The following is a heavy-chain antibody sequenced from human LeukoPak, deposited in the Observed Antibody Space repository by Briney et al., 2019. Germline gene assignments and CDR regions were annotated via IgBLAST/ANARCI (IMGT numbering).Heavy chain of an antibody. D-gene: IGHD3-22*01. CDR3: ARTYYYDSSGLVPGY. J-gene: IGHJ4*02. V-gene: IGHV5-10-1*01. CDR2: IDPSDSYT. Sequence: GEYLKISCKGSGYSFTSYWISWARQMRGKGLEWMGRIDPSDSYTNYSPSFQGHVTISADKSISTAYLQWSSLKASDTAMYYCARTYYYDSSGLVPGYWGQGTLVTVSS. CDR1: GYSFTSYW.